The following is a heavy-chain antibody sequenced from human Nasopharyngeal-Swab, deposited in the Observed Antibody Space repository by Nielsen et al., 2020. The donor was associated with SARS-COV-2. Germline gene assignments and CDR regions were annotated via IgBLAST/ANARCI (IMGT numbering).Heavy chain of an antibody. D-gene: IGHD2-15*01. V-gene: IGHV3-33*01. CDR1: GFTFSSYG. Sequence: GGSLRLSCAASGFTFSSYGMHWVRQAPGKGLEWVAVIWYDGSNKYYADSVKGRFTISRDNSKNTLYLQMNSLRAEDTAVYYCARGWYYPHAFDIWGQGTMVTVSS. J-gene: IGHJ3*02. CDR2: IWYDGSNK. CDR3: ARGWYYPHAFDI.